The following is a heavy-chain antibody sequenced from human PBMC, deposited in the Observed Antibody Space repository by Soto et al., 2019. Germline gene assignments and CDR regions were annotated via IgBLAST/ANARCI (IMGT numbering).Heavy chain of an antibody. CDR2: IDPSDSYI. V-gene: IGHV5-10-1*01. J-gene: IGHJ4*02. Sequence: GESLKISCKTSGYTFSGHWISWVRQVPGKGLQRMGNIDPSDSYINYNPAFRGHVTFSVDKSSSTAYLHWRSLGPSDTAIYYCARHGAAIWLGYWGQGTQVTVSS. CDR3: ARHGAAIWLGY. D-gene: IGHD6-19*01. CDR1: GYTFSGHW.